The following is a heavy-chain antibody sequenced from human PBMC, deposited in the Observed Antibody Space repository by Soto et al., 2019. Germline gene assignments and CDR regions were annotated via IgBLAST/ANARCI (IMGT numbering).Heavy chain of an antibody. D-gene: IGHD6-13*01. J-gene: IGHJ4*02. CDR3: GKEGDKAASLPYFDH. CDR2: ISWHSGNI. V-gene: IGHV3-9*01. Sequence: EVQLVESGGGSVQPGRSLRLSCAASGFTFDDYAMHWVRQAPGKGLAWVAVISWHSGNIAYADAVKGRFTISRDNAKKTVCPQMNSRRVDDTAGKDCGKEGDKAASLPYFDHWGKGTLGTGST. CDR1: GFTFDDYA.